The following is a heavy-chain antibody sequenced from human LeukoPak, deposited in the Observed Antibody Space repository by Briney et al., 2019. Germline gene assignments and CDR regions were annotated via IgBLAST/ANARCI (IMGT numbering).Heavy chain of an antibody. Sequence: PGGSLRLSCAASGFTFSSYGMHWVRQAPGKGLEWVAFIRYDGSNKYYADSVKGRFTISRDNSKNTLYLQMNSLRAEDTAVYYCAKDRLAVAGPDYWGQGTLVTVSS. D-gene: IGHD6-19*01. J-gene: IGHJ4*02. CDR2: IRYDGSNK. CDR3: AKDRLAVAGPDY. V-gene: IGHV3-30*02. CDR1: GFTFSSYG.